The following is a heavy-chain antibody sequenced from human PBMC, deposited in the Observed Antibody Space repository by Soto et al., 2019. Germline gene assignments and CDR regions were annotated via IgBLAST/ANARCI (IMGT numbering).Heavy chain of an antibody. CDR2: IWHYGNNK. V-gene: IGHV3-33*01. CDR1: GFTLSNYG. J-gene: IGHJ6*02. Sequence: GSLVADCAASGFTLSNYGMHWVRQAPGKGLEWVAIIWHYGNNKYYADSVRVRFIISRDNSKNRLYLQMNSLRAEDTAVYYCASDLVGASDSYGLDVWGQGTPVTVSS. CDR3: ASDLVGASDSYGLDV. D-gene: IGHD1-26*01.